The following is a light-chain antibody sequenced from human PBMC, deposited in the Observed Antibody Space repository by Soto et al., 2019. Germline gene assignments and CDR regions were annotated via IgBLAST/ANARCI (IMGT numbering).Light chain of an antibody. CDR2: SNT. J-gene: IGLJ2*01. Sequence: QSLLTQPPSVSEAPRQRVTISCSGHSSNIGNNAVNWYQQFPGKAPKLLIYSNTQRPSGVPDRFSGSKFGTSASLAIRGLRSVDEADYCCAAWADSRSGVVFDVG. CDR1: SSNIGNNA. V-gene: IGLV1-36*01. CDR3: AAWADSRSGVV.